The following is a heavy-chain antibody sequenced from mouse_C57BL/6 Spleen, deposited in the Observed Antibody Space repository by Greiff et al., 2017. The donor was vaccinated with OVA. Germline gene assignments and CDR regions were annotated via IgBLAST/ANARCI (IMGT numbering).Heavy chain of an antibody. V-gene: IGHV1-64*01. CDR2: IHPNSGST. D-gene: IGHD2-4*01. CDR1: GYTFTSYW. Sequence: QVQLQQPGAELVKPGASVKLSCKASGYTFTSYWMHWVKQRPGQGLEWIGMIHPNSGSTKYNEKFKSKATLTVDKSSSTAYMQLRSLTSEDSAGYYCARTKGYYDPAWFAYWGQGTLVTVSA. CDR3: ARTKGYYDPAWFAY. J-gene: IGHJ3*01.